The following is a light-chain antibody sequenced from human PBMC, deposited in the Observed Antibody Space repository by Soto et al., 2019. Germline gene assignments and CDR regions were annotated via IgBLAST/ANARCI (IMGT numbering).Light chain of an antibody. CDR1: QGISSW. J-gene: IGKJ4*01. V-gene: IGKV1-12*01. Sequence: DIQMTQSPSSVSASVGDRVTITCRTSQGISSWLAWYQQKPGKAPKLLIYAASSLQSGVPSRFSGRGCQTDFTLTINSLQPQDFATCYCQPSHCLPLTFGGGTKVEF. CDR2: AAS. CDR3: QPSHCLPLT.